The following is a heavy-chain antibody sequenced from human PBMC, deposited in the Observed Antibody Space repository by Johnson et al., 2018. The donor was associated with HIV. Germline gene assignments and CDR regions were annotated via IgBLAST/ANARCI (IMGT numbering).Heavy chain of an antibody. CDR1: GFTFSDHY. J-gene: IGHJ3*02. V-gene: IGHV3-72*01. CDR2: TRNKANSYTT. Sequence: EVQLVESGGGLVQPGGSLRLSCAASGFTFSDHYMDWVRQAPGKVLEWVGRTRNKANSYTTEYAASVKGRFTISRDDSKNSLYLQMNSLKTEDTAVYYCARERAGNAFDIWGQGTMVTVSS. CDR3: ARERAGNAFDI.